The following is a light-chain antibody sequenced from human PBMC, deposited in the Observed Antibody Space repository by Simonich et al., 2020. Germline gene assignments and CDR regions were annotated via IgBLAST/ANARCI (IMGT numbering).Light chain of an antibody. CDR3: QSYDSSNWV. CDR1: SGSIASNY. J-gene: IGLJ3*02. V-gene: IGLV6-57*01. CDR2: EDN. Sequence: NFMLTQPHSVSESPGKTVTIYCTRSSGSIASNYVQWYQQRPGSSPPTVIYEDNQSPSGVLERVSGSIDSSSNSASLTISGLKTEDEADYYCQSYDSSNWVFGGGTKLTVL.